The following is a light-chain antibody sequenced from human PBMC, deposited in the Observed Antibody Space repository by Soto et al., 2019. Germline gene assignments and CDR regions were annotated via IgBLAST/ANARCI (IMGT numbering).Light chain of an antibody. CDR2: DAS. Sequence: IQLTQSPSFLSASLGDRVTITCRASQSISSWLAWYQQKPGKAPKLLIYDASSLESGVPSRFSGSGSGTEFTLTISSLQPDDFATYYCQQYNSYSITFGQGTRLEIK. CDR3: QQYNSYSIT. J-gene: IGKJ5*01. V-gene: IGKV1-5*01. CDR1: QSISSW.